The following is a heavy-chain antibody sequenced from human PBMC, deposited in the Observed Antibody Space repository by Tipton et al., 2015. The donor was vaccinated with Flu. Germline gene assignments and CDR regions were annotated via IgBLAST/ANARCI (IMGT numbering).Heavy chain of an antibody. V-gene: IGHV4-39*07. Sequence: TLPLTCTVSGGSISSSSYYWGWIRQPPGKGLEWIGSIYYSGSTYYNPSLKSRVTISVDTSKNQFSLKLSSVTAADTAVYYCARDSSYCSGGSCYSGAFDIWGQGTMVTVSS. CDR1: GGSISSSSYY. CDR2: IYYSGST. J-gene: IGHJ3*02. CDR3: ARDSSYCSGGSCYSGAFDI. D-gene: IGHD2-15*01.